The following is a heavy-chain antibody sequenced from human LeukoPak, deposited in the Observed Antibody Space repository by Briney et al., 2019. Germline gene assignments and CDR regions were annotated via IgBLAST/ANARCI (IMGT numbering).Heavy chain of an antibody. CDR1: GFTFSSYW. CDR3: AREPRSRSHNFDY. V-gene: IGHV3-74*01. Sequence: GGSLRLSCAASGFTFSSYWMHWVRQAPGKGLVWVSRINSDGSSTSYADSVKGRFTISRDNAKNTLYLQMNSLRPDDTAVYYCAREPRSRSHNFDYWGQGTLVTVSS. CDR2: INSDGSST. J-gene: IGHJ4*02. D-gene: IGHD3-10*01.